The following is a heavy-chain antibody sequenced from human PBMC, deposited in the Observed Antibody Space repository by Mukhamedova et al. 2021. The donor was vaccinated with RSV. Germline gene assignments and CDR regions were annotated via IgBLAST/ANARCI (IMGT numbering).Heavy chain of an antibody. Sequence: SYAMHWVRQAPGKGLEWVAVISYDGSNKYYADSVKGRFTISRDNSKNTLYLQMNSLRAEDTAVYYCAQPYITIFGVGLGDAFDIW. D-gene: IGHD3-3*01. J-gene: IGHJ3*02. CDR1: SYA. CDR3: AQPYITIFGVGLGDAFDI. V-gene: IGHV3-30*04. CDR2: ISYDGSNK.